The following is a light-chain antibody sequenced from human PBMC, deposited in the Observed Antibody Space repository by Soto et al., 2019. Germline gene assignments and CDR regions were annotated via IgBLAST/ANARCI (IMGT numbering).Light chain of an antibody. CDR2: KAS. J-gene: IGKJ1*01. CDR3: QQYYSYPWT. Sequence: AIRMTQSPSSLSASTGDRVTITCRASQGISSYLAWYQQKPGKAPKLLIYKASTLESGVPSRFSGSGSGTEFTLTISSLQPDDFATYYCQQYYSYPWTFGQGTKVDIK. V-gene: IGKV1-8*01. CDR1: QGISSY.